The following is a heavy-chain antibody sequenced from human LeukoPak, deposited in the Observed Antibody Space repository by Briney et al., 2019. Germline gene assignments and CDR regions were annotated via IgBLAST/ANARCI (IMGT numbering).Heavy chain of an antibody. J-gene: IGHJ5*02. CDR1: GFTFSGHW. Sequence: GRPLRLSCAASGFTFSGHWTHWARHSPGKGLVWGSCITGDGSDTRYADSVKGRFTISRDNAKNTLYLQMNSLRVEDTAVYYCARDARNKGFDPWGQGTLVTVSS. V-gene: IGHV3-74*01. D-gene: IGHD1/OR15-1a*01. CDR3: ARDARNKGFDP. CDR2: ITGDGSDT.